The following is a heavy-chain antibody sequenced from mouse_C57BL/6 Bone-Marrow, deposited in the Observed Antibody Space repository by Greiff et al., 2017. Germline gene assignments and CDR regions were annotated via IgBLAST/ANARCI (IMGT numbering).Heavy chain of an antibody. Sequence: LQESGPELVKPGASVKISCKASGYSFTDYNMNWVKQSTGKSLEWIGVINPNYGTTSYNQKFKGKATLTVDQSSSTAYMQLNSLTSEDSAVYCCARGYDYDYAMDYWGQGTSVTVSS. D-gene: IGHD2-4*01. V-gene: IGHV1-39*01. CDR2: INPNYGTT. CDR3: ARGYDYDYAMDY. CDR1: GYSFTDYN. J-gene: IGHJ4*01.